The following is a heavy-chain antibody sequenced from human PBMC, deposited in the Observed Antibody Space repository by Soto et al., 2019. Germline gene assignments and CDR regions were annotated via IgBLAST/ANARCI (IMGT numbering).Heavy chain of an antibody. D-gene: IGHD1-1*01. V-gene: IGHV3-7*03. CDR3: ARERAEPAIGTGLYNWFDP. CDR2: IKQDVSEK. J-gene: IGHJ5*02. Sequence: GGSLRLSCAASGFTFSSYWMSWVRQAPGKGLEWVANIKQDVSEKYYVDSVKGRFTISRDNAKNSLYLQMNSLRAEDTAVYYCARERAEPAIGTGLYNWFDPWGQGTLVTVSS. CDR1: GFTFSSYW.